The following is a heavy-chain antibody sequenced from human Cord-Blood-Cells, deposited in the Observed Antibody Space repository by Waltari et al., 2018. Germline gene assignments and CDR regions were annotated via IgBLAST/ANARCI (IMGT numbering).Heavy chain of an antibody. CDR3: ARDERELPYYYYYYGMDV. V-gene: IGHV1-18*01. CDR1: GYTFTSYG. CDR2: FSAYNGNT. D-gene: IGHD1-26*01. Sequence: QVQLVQSGAEVKKPGASVKVSCKASGYTFTSYGISWVRQAPGQGLEWMGWFSAYNGNTNYAQKRQGRVTMTTDTTTSTAYRELRSLRTYDTAVYYGARDERELPYYYYYYGMDVWGQGTTVTGSS. J-gene: IGHJ6*02.